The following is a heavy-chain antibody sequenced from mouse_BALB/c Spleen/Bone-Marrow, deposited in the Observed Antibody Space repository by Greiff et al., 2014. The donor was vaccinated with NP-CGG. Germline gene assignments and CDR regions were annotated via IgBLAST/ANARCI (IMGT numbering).Heavy chain of an antibody. V-gene: IGHV14-3*02. CDR2: IDPADGNT. D-gene: IGHD1-1*01. CDR3: ANYYYGSHFDY. J-gene: IGHJ2*01. CDR1: GFDIKDTY. Sequence: VQLQQSGAALVKPGALVKLSCTASGFDIKDTYMHWVKQRPEQGLEWIGRIDPADGNTKYDPKFQGKATITADTSSNTAYLQLSSLTSEDTAVYYCANYYYGSHFDYWGQGTTLTVSS.